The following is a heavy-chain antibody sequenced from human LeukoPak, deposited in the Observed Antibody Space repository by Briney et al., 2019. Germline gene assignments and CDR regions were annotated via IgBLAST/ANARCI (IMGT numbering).Heavy chain of an antibody. J-gene: IGHJ4*02. Sequence: GGSLRLSCAASGFTFNSHVIHWVRQAPGKGLEWVAHIWSDGSNEYYADSVTGRFTISRDNSKNTMYLQMNSLRAEDTAVYYCARGQVCSGGSCFRLFDYWGQGTLVTVSS. D-gene: IGHD2-15*01. CDR3: ARGQVCSGGSCFRLFDY. CDR2: IWSDGSNE. V-gene: IGHV3-33*01. CDR1: GFTFNSHV.